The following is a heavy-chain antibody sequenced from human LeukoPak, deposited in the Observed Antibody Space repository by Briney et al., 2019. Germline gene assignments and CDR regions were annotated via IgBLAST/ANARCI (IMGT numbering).Heavy chain of an antibody. CDR1: GFTFSSYA. V-gene: IGHV3-23*01. D-gene: IGHD4-17*01. J-gene: IGHJ4*02. Sequence: GGSLRLSCAASGFTFSSYAMSWVRQAPGKGLEWVSAISGSGGSTYYADSVKGRFTISRDNSKNTLYLQINSLRAEDTAVYFCAKTPGYDDYSFDFWGQGTLVTVSS. CDR3: AKTPGYDDYSFDF. CDR2: ISGSGGST.